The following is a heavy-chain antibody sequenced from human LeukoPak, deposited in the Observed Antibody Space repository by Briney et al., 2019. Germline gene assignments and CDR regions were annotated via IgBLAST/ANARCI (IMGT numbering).Heavy chain of an antibody. CDR1: GFTFGDYA. V-gene: IGHV3-49*03. J-gene: IGHJ4*02. D-gene: IGHD3-16*01. Sequence: GSLRLSCIASGFTFGDYAMIWFRQAPGKGLEWVGFVRGNAYGGTTEYAASVKGRFTISRDDSKSIAYLQMNSLKTEDTAVYFCSIESPIEDGGFDYWGQGTLVTVSS. CDR3: SIESPIEDGGFDY. CDR2: VRGNAYGGTT.